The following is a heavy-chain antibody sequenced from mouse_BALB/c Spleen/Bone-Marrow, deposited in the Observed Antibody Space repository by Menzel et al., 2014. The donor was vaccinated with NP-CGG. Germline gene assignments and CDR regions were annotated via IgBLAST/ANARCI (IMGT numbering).Heavy chain of an antibody. CDR3: ARFGADGYPRFAY. Sequence: EVKLVESGPELVKPGASMKISCKASGYSFTGYTMNWVKQSHGKNLEWTGLINPYNGGTSYNQKFKGKATLTVDKSSSTAYMELLSLTSEDSAVYYCARFGADGYPRFAYWGQGTLVPVSA. CDR1: GYSFTGYT. J-gene: IGHJ3*01. V-gene: IGHV1-18*01. D-gene: IGHD2-3*01. CDR2: INPYNGGT.